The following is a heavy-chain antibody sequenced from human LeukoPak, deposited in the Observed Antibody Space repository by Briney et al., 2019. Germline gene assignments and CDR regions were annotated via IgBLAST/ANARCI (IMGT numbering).Heavy chain of an antibody. J-gene: IGHJ4*02. CDR1: GFTFSIYS. Sequence: GRSLRLSCAAAGFTFSIYSMNWVCQAPEKGLEWLSSITSSSNYIYYADSVKGRFTISRDNVQNSLYLQMNSLRAEDTAMYYCARDRGYFDNWGQGTLVSVSS. CDR2: ITSSSNYI. CDR3: ARDRGYFDN. V-gene: IGHV3-21*01.